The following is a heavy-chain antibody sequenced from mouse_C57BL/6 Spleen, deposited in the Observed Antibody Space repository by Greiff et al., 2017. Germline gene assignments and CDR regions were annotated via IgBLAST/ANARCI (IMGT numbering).Heavy chain of an antibody. CDR3: ARGDGGFDY. V-gene: IGHV5-4*03. CDR1: GFTFSSYA. Sequence: EVMLVESGGGLVKPGGSLKLSCAASGFTFSSYAMSWVRQTPEKRLEWVATISDGGSYTYYPDNVKGRFTISRDNAKNNLYLQMSHLKSEDTAMYYCARGDGGFDYWGQGTTLTVSS. CDR2: ISDGGSYT. J-gene: IGHJ2*01. D-gene: IGHD1-1*02.